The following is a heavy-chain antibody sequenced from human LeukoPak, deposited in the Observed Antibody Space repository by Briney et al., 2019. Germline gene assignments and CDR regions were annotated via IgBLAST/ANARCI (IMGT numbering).Heavy chain of an antibody. CDR3: ARVRVGNVEFDAFDI. CDR2: INPNSGGT. D-gene: IGHD4-23*01. CDR1: GYTFTGYY. J-gene: IGHJ3*02. Sequence: GASVTVSCKASGYTFTGYYMHWVRQAPGQGLEWMGWINPNSGGTNYAQKFQGRVTMTRDTSISTAYMELSRLRSDDTAVYYCARVRVGNVEFDAFDIWGQGTMVTVSS. V-gene: IGHV1-2*02.